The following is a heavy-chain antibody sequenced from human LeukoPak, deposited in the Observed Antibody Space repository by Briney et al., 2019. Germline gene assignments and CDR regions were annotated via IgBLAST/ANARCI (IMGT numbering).Heavy chain of an antibody. D-gene: IGHD2-2*01. CDR1: GGTFSSYA. J-gene: IGHJ6*02. CDR2: IIPIFGTA. Sequence: ASVKVSCKASGGTFSSYAISWVRQAPGQGLEWMGGIIPIFGTANYAQKFQGRVTITADKSTSTAYMELSSLRSEDTAVYYCARDIVVVPAAPAPAAAGSYYGMDVWGQGTTVTVSS. V-gene: IGHV1-69*06. CDR3: ARDIVVVPAAPAPAAAGSYYGMDV.